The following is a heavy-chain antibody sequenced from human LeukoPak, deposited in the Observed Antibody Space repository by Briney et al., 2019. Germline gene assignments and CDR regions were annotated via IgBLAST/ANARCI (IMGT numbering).Heavy chain of an antibody. J-gene: IGHJ4*02. V-gene: IGHV3-30*02. Sequence: SRDNSKNTLYLQMNSLRAEDTAVYYCAKPLWFGELQAPHFDYWGQGTLVTVSS. D-gene: IGHD3-10*01. CDR3: AKPLWFGELQAPHFDY.